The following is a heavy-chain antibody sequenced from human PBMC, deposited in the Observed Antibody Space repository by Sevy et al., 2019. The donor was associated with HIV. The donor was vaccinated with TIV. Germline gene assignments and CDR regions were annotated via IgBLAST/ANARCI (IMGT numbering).Heavy chain of an antibody. J-gene: IGHJ4*02. V-gene: IGHV4-38-2*01. D-gene: IGHD2-2*02. Sequence: SETLSLTCAVSGYSISSGYYWGWIRQPPGKGLEWIGSIYHSGSTYYNPSLKSRVTISVDTSKNQCSLKLSSVTAADTAVYYCARHTDCSSTSCYTNLGYYFDYWGQGTLVTVSS. CDR2: IYHSGST. CDR3: ARHTDCSSTSCYTNLGYYFDY. CDR1: GYSISSGYY.